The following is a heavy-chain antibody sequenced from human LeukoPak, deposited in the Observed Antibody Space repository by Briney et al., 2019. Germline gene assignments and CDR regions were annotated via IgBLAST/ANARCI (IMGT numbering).Heavy chain of an antibody. CDR1: GGSISSSSYY. Sequence: SETLSLTCTVSGGSISSSSYYWGWIRQPPGKGLEWIGSIYYSGSTYYNPSLKSRVTISVDTSKNQFSLKLSSVTAADTAVYYCASYDPGAFDIWGQGTMVTVSS. J-gene: IGHJ3*02. CDR3: ASYDPGAFDI. CDR2: IYYSGST. D-gene: IGHD3-3*01. V-gene: IGHV4-39*01.